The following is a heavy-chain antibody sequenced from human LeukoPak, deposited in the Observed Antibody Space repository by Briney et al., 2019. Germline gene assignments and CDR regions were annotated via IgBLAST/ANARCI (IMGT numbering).Heavy chain of an antibody. J-gene: IGHJ6*02. D-gene: IGHD3-22*01. Sequence: SETLSLTCTVSGGSISSYYWSWIRQPPGKGLEWLGYIYYSGSTNYNPSLKSRVTISVDTSKNQFSLKLSPVTAADTAVYYCARDPGYYDSSGYLAPYYYYYGMDVWGQGTTVTVSS. CDR3: ARDPGYYDSSGYLAPYYYYYGMDV. CDR1: GGSISSYY. CDR2: IYYSGST. V-gene: IGHV4-59*01.